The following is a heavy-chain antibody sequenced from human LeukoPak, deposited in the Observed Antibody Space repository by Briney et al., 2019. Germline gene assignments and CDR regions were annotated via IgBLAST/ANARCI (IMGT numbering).Heavy chain of an antibody. CDR3: VTLVGVYNWFDP. V-gene: IGHV1-8*01. J-gene: IGHJ5*02. CDR1: GYTFTSYD. CDR2: MNPNSGNT. D-gene: IGHD3-10*01. Sequence: ASVTVSCKASGYTFTSYDINWVRQATGQGLEWMGWMNPNSGNTGYAQKFQGRVTMTRNTSISTAYMELSSLRSEDTAVYYCVTLVGVYNWFDPWGQGTLVTVSS.